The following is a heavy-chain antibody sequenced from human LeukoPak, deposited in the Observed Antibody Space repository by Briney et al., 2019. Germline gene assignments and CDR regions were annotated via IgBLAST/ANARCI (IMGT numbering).Heavy chain of an antibody. CDR2: INPNSGGT. CDR3: ARGDGSYFDY. J-gene: IGHJ4*02. Sequence: ASLKVSCKASGYTFTDYYMHWVRQAPGQGLEWMGWINPNSGGTNSAQNFQGRVTMTRDTSISTAYMELSSLRSDDTAVYYCARGDGSYFDYWGQGTLVTVSS. V-gene: IGHV1-2*02. D-gene: IGHD5-24*01. CDR1: GYTFTDYY.